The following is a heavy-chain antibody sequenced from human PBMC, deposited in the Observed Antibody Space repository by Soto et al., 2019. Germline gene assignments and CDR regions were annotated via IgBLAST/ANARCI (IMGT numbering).Heavy chain of an antibody. CDR2: IYYSGST. V-gene: IGHV4-59*01. J-gene: IGHJ4*02. Sequence: SETLSLTCTVSGGSISSYYWSWIRQPPGKGLEWIGYIYYSGSTNYNPSLKSRVTISVDTSKNQFSLKLNSVTAADTGVYYCAGDDWGPAHIRGQGTPVTVSS. CDR3: AGDDWGPAHI. D-gene: IGHD2-2*01. CDR1: GGSISSYY.